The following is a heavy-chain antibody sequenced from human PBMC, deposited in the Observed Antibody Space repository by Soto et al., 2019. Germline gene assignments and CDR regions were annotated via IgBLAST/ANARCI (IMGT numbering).Heavy chain of an antibody. CDR3: AAQSIFGDYRDYYYGMDV. Sequence: ASVKVSCKASGFTFTSSAVQWVRQARGQRLEWIGWIVVGSGNTNYAQKFQERVTITRDMSTSTAYMELGSLRSEDTAVYYCAAQSIFGDYRDYYYGMDVWGQGTTVTVSS. V-gene: IGHV1-58*01. CDR1: GFTFTSSA. CDR2: IVVGSGNT. J-gene: IGHJ6*02. D-gene: IGHD3-3*01.